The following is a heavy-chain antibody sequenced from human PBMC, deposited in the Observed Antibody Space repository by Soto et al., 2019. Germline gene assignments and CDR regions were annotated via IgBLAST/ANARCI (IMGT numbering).Heavy chain of an antibody. Sequence: QVQMVQSGAEVKKPGASVKVSCRASGYSFTSYDVNWVRQATGQGLEWMGWMNPNSGNTAFAQKFQGRVTMTRDTPISTAYMELSGLRSEDTAVYYWARYPYTSYCSDGSCSSDAFDIWVQGTVVTVSS. D-gene: IGHD2-15*01. CDR2: MNPNSGNT. CDR1: GYSFTSYD. V-gene: IGHV1-8*01. J-gene: IGHJ3*02. CDR3: ARYPYTSYCSDGSCSSDAFDI.